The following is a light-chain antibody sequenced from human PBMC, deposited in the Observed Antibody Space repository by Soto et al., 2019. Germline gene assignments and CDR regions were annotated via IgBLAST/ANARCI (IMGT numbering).Light chain of an antibody. V-gene: IGKV1-5*03. CDR1: QSISNW. CDR2: RAS. J-gene: IGKJ1*01. CDR3: QQYNTYST. Sequence: DIQMTQSPSTLSAPVGDRVTITCRASQSISNWLAWYQQKPGKAPKLLIYRASSLESGVPSRFSGSGSGTEFTLTISSLQPDDFATYFCQQYNTYSTFGQGTKVDIK.